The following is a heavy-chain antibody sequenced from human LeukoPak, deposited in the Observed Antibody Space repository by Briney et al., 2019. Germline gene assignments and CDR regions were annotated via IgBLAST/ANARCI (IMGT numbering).Heavy chain of an antibody. V-gene: IGHV1-18*01. CDR1: GGTFSSYA. Sequence: ASVKVSCKASGGTFSSYAISWVRQAPGQGLEWMGGISTYNDKIHYAQRLQGRVTMTTDTSTSTAYMELKSLRSDDTAVYYCARDREDCTSCYYYWGQGTLVTVSS. CDR3: ARDREDCTSCYYY. CDR2: ISTYNDKI. D-gene: IGHD2-2*01. J-gene: IGHJ4*02.